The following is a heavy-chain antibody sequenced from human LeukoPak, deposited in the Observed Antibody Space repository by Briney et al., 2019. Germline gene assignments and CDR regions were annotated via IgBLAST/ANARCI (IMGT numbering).Heavy chain of an antibody. D-gene: IGHD2-2*01. J-gene: IGHJ3*02. Sequence: SETLSLTCTVSGGSISSYFWSWIQQPPGKGLEWIGYIYSTGSTNYNPSLRGRVTISVDTSKNQFSLKLRSVTAADTAVYYCARREAQPMWGQGTMVTVSS. CDR2: IYSTGST. V-gene: IGHV4-59*08. CDR3: ARREAQPM. CDR1: GGSISSYF.